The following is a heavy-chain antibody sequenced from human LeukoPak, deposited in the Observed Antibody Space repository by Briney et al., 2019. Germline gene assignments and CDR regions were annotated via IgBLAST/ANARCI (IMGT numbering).Heavy chain of an antibody. CDR2: VYYSGGT. V-gene: IGHV4-39*01. CDR1: GVSISRSFYY. CDR3: ARRPNLPADDGDYWRFDV. D-gene: IGHD4-17*01. Sequence: SETLSLTCSISGVSISRSFYYWGWIRQPPGKRLEWIGNVYYSGGTYYNPSLKSQVSMSVDTSQNQFSLTLTSVTAADTAVYFCARRPNLPADDGDYWRFDVWGQGRRVTVSS. J-gene: IGHJ3*01.